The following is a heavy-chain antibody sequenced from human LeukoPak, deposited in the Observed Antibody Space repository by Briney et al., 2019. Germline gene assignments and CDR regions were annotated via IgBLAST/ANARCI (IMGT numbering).Heavy chain of an antibody. Sequence: SETLSLTCTVSGGSISSYYWSWIRQPPGKGLEWIGYIYYSGSTYYNPSLKSRVTISVDTSKNQFSLKLSSVTAADTAFYFCARSITMVRGRNWFDPWGQGTLVTVSS. D-gene: IGHD3-10*01. V-gene: IGHV4-59*06. CDR2: IYYSGST. CDR3: ARSITMVRGRNWFDP. CDR1: GGSISSYY. J-gene: IGHJ5*02.